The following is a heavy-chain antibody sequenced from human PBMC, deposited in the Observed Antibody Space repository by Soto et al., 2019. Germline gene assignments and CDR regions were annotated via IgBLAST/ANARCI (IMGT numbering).Heavy chain of an antibody. Sequence: QVQLVESGGGLVKTGGSLRLSCAASGFTFSDYYMSWIRQAPGKGLEWVSCIGRSGTTIYYADSVKGRFTISRDNAKNSLYLQMNSLRAEDTAVYYCARDYYGSGSYGWFDPWGQGTLVTVSS. D-gene: IGHD3-10*01. J-gene: IGHJ5*02. CDR3: ARDYYGSGSYGWFDP. V-gene: IGHV3-11*01. CDR1: GFTFSDYY. CDR2: IGRSGTTI.